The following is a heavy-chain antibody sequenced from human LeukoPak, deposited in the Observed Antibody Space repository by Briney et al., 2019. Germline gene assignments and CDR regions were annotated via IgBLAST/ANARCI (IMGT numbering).Heavy chain of an antibody. V-gene: IGHV4-59*08. D-gene: IGHD5-18*01. CDR2: IYYTGST. CDR1: IGSISTYY. Sequence: SETLSLTCSVSIGSISTYYWSWIRQPPGKGLEWIGYIYYTGSTNYSPSLKSRVTISVDTSKNQFSLKLSSVTAADTALYYCARHIQLWSPFDYWGQGALVTVSS. J-gene: IGHJ4*02. CDR3: ARHIQLWSPFDY.